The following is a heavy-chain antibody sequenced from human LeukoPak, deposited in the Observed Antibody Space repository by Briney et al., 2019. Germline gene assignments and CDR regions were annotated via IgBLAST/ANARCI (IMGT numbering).Heavy chain of an antibody. D-gene: IGHD6-13*01. CDR2: ISGSGGST. V-gene: IGHV3-23*01. CDR3: AKKAVRGYSPYIDYFDY. J-gene: IGHJ4*02. CDR1: AFTFSSYG. Sequence: GGSLRLSCAASAFTFSSYGMSWVRQAPGKGLEWVSAISGSGGSTYYADSVKGRFTISRDNSKNTLYLQMNSLRAEDTAVYYCAKKAVRGYSPYIDYFDYWGQGTLVTVSS.